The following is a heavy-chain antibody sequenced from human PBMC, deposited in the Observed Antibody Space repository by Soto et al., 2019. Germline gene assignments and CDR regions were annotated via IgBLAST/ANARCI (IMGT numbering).Heavy chain of an antibody. V-gene: IGHV3-30*18. J-gene: IGHJ6*02. D-gene: IGHD2-8*01. CDR3: AKTSTKSFYYYYGMDV. CDR2: ISYDGSNK. Sequence: QVQLVESGGGVVQPGRSLRLSCAASGFTFSSYGMHWVRQAPGKGLEWVAVISYDGSNKYYADSVKGRFTISRDNSKNTLYLQMNSLRAEDTAVYYCAKTSTKSFYYYYGMDVWGQGTPVTVSS. CDR1: GFTFSSYG.